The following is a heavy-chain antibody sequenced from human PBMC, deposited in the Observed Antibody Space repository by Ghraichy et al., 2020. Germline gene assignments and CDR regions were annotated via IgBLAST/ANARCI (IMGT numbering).Heavy chain of an antibody. CDR2: VYYSGSA. CDR1: GDSVGSTNYY. D-gene: IGHD3-3*01. Sequence: SETLSLTCTVSGDSVGSTNYYWAWIRQPQGKGLEWIGIVYYSGSAYYNPSIESRVTISVDTSKNQFSLKVNTVTAADTSVYYCATFRSSYYSGCSFDHWGQGSLVTVSS. CDR3: ATFRSSYYSGCSFDH. V-gene: IGHV4-39*01. J-gene: IGHJ4*02.